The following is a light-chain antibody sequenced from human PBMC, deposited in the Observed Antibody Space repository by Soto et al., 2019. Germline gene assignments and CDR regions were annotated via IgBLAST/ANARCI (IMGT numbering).Light chain of an antibody. CDR1: QSVSSN. Sequence: EIVMTQSPATLSVSPGERAALSCRASQSVSSNFAWYQQKPGQAPRLLIYGASTRATGIPVRFSGSGSGTEFTLTISSLQSEDFAVYYCQQYNNWPYTFGQATKLEIK. CDR3: QQYNNWPYT. J-gene: IGKJ2*01. CDR2: GAS. V-gene: IGKV3-15*01.